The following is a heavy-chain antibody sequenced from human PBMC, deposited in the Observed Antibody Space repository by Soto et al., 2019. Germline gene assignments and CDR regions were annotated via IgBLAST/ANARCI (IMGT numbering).Heavy chain of an antibody. Sequence: ASVKVSCKASGGTFSSYAISCVRQAPGQGLEWMGGIIPIFGTANYAQKFQGRVTITADESTSTAYMELSSLRSEDTAVYYCAEDYSSSGYYGMDVWGQGTTVTVSS. V-gene: IGHV1-69*13. CDR3: AEDYSSSGYYGMDV. J-gene: IGHJ6*02. D-gene: IGHD6-6*01. CDR2: IIPIFGTA. CDR1: GGTFSSYA.